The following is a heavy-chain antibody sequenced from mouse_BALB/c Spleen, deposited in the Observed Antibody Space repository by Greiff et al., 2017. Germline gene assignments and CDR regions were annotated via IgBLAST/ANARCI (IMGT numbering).Heavy chain of an antibody. CDR3: AREGLPRAMDY. CDR2: INPYNDGT. V-gene: IGHV1-14*01. J-gene: IGHJ4*01. D-gene: IGHD3-1*01. Sequence: EVQLQQSGPELVKPGASVKMSCKASGYTFTSYVMHWVKQKPGQGLEWIGYINPYNDGTKYNEKFKGKATLTSDKSSSTAYMELSSLTSEDSAVFYCAREGLPRAMDYWGQGTSVTVSS. CDR1: GYTFTSYV.